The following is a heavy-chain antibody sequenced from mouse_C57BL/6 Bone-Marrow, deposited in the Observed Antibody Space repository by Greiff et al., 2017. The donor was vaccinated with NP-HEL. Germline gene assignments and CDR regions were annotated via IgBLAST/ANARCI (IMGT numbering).Heavy chain of an antibody. CDR1: GFSFNTYA. CDR2: IRSKSNNYAT. Sequence: EVQLVESGGGLVQPKGSLKLSCAASGFSFNTYAMNWVRQAPGKGLEWVARIRSKSNNYATYYADSVKDRFTISRDDSESMLYLQMNNLKTEDTAMYYCVRHGDGRAWFAYWGQGTLVTVSA. V-gene: IGHV10-1*01. CDR3: VRHGDGRAWFAY. J-gene: IGHJ3*01. D-gene: IGHD1-1*01.